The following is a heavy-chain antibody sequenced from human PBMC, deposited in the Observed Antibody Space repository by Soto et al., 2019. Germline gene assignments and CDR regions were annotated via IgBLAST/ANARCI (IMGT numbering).Heavy chain of an antibody. V-gene: IGHV4-39*01. CDR3: AGLPTTVTSAFDI. J-gene: IGHJ3*02. D-gene: IGHD4-17*01. CDR2: IYYSGST. Sequence: LSLTCTVSGGSISSSSYYWGWIRQPPGKGLEWIGSIYYSGSTYYNPSLKSRVTISVDTSKNQFSLKLSSVTAADTAVYYCAGLPTTVTSAFDIWGQGTMVTVSS. CDR1: GGSISSSSYY.